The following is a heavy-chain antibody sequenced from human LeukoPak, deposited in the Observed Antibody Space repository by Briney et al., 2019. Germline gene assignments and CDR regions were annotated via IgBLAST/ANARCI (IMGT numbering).Heavy chain of an antibody. CDR1: GGTFSIYA. Sequence: SVKVSFKASGGTFSIYAISWVRQAPGQGVEWMGGIITIFGTANYAQKFQGRVTITTDESTSTAYMELSSLRSEDTAVYYCAREGYCSSTSCPADYWGQGTLVTVSS. CDR2: IITIFGTA. D-gene: IGHD2-2*01. V-gene: IGHV1-69*05. CDR3: AREGYCSSTSCPADY. J-gene: IGHJ4*02.